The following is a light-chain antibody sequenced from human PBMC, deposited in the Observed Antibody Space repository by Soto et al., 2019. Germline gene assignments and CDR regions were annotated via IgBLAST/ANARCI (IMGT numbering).Light chain of an antibody. Sequence: QSVLTQPASVSGSPGQSITISCTGTSSDVGAYNYVSWYQQHPGKAPKLMIYDVSNRPSGVSNRFSGSKSGNTSSLTISGLQAEDEADYYCSSYRSSNTVVFGGGTKLTVL. CDR3: SSYRSSNTVV. V-gene: IGLV2-14*01. CDR1: SSDVGAYNY. CDR2: DVS. J-gene: IGLJ2*01.